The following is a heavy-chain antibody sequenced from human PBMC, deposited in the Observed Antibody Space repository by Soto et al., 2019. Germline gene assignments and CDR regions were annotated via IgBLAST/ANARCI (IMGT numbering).Heavy chain of an antibody. CDR2: IYYSGST. J-gene: IGHJ6*01. V-gene: IGHV4-61*01. Sequence: SGTLSLTCTVSGGSVSSGSYYWSWIRQPPGKGLEWIGYIYYSGSTNYNPSLKSRVTISVDTSKNQFSLKLSSVTAADTAVYYCARTRITXVRGVMGAHYYYYGMDVWGQGTTVTVSS. CDR1: GGSVSSGSYY. CDR3: ARTRITXVRGVMGAHYYYYGMDV. D-gene: IGHD3-10*01.